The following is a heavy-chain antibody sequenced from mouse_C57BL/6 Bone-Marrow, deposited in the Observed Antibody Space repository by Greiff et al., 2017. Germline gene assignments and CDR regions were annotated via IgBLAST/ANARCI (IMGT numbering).Heavy chain of an antibody. CDR1: GFNIKDDY. J-gene: IGHJ4*01. CDR3: TRMTTVVARENYYAMDY. D-gene: IGHD1-1*01. V-gene: IGHV14-4*01. CDR2: IDPENGDT. Sequence: EVQLQQSGAELVRPGASVKLSCTASGFNIKDDYMHWVKQRPEQGLEWLGWIDPENGDTEYASKFQGKATITADTSSNTAYLQLSSLTSEDTAVYYCTRMTTVVARENYYAMDYWGQGTSVTVSA.